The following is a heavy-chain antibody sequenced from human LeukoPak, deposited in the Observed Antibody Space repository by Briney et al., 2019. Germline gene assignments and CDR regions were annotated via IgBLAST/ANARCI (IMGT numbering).Heavy chain of an antibody. CDR3: AKDRSLTSGADYFDY. D-gene: IGHD3-16*01. V-gene: IGHV3-30*18. Sequence: PERSLRLSCAASGFTFSSYGMHWVRQAPGKGLEWVAVISYDGSNKYYADSVKGRFTISRDNSKNTLYLQMNSLRAEDTAVYYCAKDRSLTSGADYFDYWGQGTLVTVSS. CDR1: GFTFSSYG. J-gene: IGHJ4*02. CDR2: ISYDGSNK.